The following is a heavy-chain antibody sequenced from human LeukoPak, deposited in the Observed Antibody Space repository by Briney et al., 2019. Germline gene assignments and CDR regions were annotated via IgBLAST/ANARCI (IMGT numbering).Heavy chain of an antibody. V-gene: IGHV1-2*02. J-gene: IGHJ4*02. D-gene: IGHD2-15*01. CDR2: VNPNSGGT. Sequence: ASVKVSCKASGYTFTGYYMHWVRQAPGQGLEWMGWVNPNSGGTNYAQKFQGRVTMTRDTSISTAYMELSRLRSDDTAVYYCAFSGGSCDSIDYWGQGTLVTVSS. CDR3: AFSGGSCDSIDY. CDR1: GYTFTGYY.